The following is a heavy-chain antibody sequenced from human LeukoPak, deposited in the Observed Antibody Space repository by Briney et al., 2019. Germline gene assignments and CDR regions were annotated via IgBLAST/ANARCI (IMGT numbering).Heavy chain of an antibody. V-gene: IGHV1-8*01. CDR2: MNPNSGNT. D-gene: IGHD3-10*01. CDR1: GYTFTSYD. J-gene: IGHJ6*02. CDR3: ARGGVTMVRGVFFPYYYYGMNV. Sequence: ASVKVSCKASGYTFTSYDINWVRQATGQGLEWMGWMNPNSGNTGYAQKFQGRVTMTRNTSISTAYMELSSLRSEDTAVYYCARGGVTMVRGVFFPYYYYGMNVWGQGTMVTVSS.